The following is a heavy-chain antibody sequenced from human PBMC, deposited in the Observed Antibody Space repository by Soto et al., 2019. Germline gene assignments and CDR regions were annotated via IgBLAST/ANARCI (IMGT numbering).Heavy chain of an antibody. D-gene: IGHD6-19*01. CDR1: GGTFNTYT. Sequence: GASVKVSCKASGGTFNTYTISWVRQAPGQGLEWMGRIIPILGIAKYAQKFQGRVTITADKSTSTAYMELSSLRSEDTAVYYCAREIAVAGNHSDVFDIWGQGTMVTVSS. CDR2: IIPILGIA. V-gene: IGHV1-69*02. CDR3: AREIAVAGNHSDVFDI. J-gene: IGHJ3*02.